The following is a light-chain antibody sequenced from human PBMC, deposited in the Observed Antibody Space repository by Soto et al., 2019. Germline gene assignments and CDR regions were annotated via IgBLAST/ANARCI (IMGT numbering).Light chain of an antibody. CDR1: QSVSIY. Sequence: DMAFTQTPAALSVSKGERATLSCRASQSVSIYLAWYQQKPGQAPRLLIYDASNRATGIPARFSGSGSGTDFTLTISILEPEDFAVYYCHQRIHWPPFAQGTRLEIK. CDR2: DAS. CDR3: HQRIHWPP. V-gene: IGKV3-11*01. J-gene: IGKJ5*01.